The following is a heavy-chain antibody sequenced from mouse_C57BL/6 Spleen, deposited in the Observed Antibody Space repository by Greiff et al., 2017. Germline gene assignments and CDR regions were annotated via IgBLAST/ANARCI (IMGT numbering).Heavy chain of an antibody. D-gene: IGHD2-2*01. Sequence: QVQLKESGAELARPGASVKLSCKASGYTFTSYGISWVKQRTGQGLEWIGEIYPRSGNTYYNEKFKGKATLTADKSSSTAYMELRSLTSEDSAVYFCARYRDGYDPFFDYWGQGTTLTVSS. CDR2: IYPRSGNT. J-gene: IGHJ2*01. CDR3: ARYRDGYDPFFDY. V-gene: IGHV1-81*01. CDR1: GYTFTSYG.